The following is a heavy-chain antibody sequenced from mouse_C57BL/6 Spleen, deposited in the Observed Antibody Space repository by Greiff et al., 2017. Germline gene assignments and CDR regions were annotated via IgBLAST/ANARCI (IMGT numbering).Heavy chain of an antibody. V-gene: IGHV5-2*01. J-gene: IGHJ4*01. Sequence: EVQRVESGGGLVQPGESLKLSCESNEYEFTSHDMSWVRKTPEKRLELVAAINSDGGSTYYPDTMERRVIISRDNTKKTLYLQMSSLRSEDTALYYCAIDGCYYAMDYWGQGTSVTVSS. CDR1: EYEFTSHD. CDR2: INSDGGST. D-gene: IGHD2-3*01. CDR3: AIDGCYYAMDY.